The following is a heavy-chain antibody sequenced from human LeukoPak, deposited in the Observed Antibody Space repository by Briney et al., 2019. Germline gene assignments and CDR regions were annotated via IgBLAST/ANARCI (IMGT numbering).Heavy chain of an antibody. V-gene: IGHV3-21*01. Sequence: PGGSLRLSCVASGFTFSSYAMNWVRQAPGKGLEWVSSISSSSSYIYYADSVKGRFTISRDNAKNSLYLQMNSLRAEDTAVYYCVRDPGYCSSTSCYDGFDYWGQGTLVTVSS. CDR3: VRDPGYCSSTSCYDGFDY. D-gene: IGHD2-2*01. J-gene: IGHJ4*02. CDR1: GFTFSSYA. CDR2: ISSSSSYI.